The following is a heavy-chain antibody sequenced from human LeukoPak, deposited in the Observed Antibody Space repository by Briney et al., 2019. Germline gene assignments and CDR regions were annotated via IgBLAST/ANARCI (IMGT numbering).Heavy chain of an antibody. CDR3: AKDRTVVPLAYWYFDL. D-gene: IGHD2-2*01. Sequence: PGGSLRLSCAASGFTFSSHAMTLFRQAPQQRLEWVSGIYGGGDGTFYPASVRGRFTISRDNSRNTLYLQLNSLRADDSAIYYCAKDRTVVPLAYWYFDLWGRGTPVTVSS. CDR2: IYGGGDGT. J-gene: IGHJ2*01. CDR1: GFTFSSHA. V-gene: IGHV3-23*01.